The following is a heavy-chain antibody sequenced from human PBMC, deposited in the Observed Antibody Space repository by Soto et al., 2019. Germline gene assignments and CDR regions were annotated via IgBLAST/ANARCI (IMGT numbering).Heavy chain of an antibody. CDR2: IYYSGST. Sequence: SETLSLTCTVSGGSISSSSYYWGWIRQPPGKGLEWIGSIYYSGSTNYNPSLKSRVTISVDTSKNQFSLKLSSVTAADTAVYYCARAQWLVSWFDPWGQGTLVTVSS. V-gene: IGHV4-39*07. D-gene: IGHD6-19*01. J-gene: IGHJ5*02. CDR3: ARAQWLVSWFDP. CDR1: GGSISSSSYY.